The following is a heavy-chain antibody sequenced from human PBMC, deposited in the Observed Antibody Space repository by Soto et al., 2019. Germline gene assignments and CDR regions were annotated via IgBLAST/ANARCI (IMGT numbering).Heavy chain of an antibody. J-gene: IGHJ5*02. CDR2: IKSKTDGGTT. D-gene: IGHD6-19*01. V-gene: IGHV3-15*01. CDR3: TLDLAAVPGSGGKQRFGP. Sequence: PGGSLRLSCAASGFTFSNAWMNWVRQGPGTGLEWVGRIKSKTDGGTTDYAAPVKGRLSISRDDSKNTLYLQMNSLNRDDTAVYYCTLDLAAVPGSGGKQRFGPWGRGSRGTV. CDR1: GFTFSNAW.